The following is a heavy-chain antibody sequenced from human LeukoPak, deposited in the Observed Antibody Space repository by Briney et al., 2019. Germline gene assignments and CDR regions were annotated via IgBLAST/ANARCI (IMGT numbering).Heavy chain of an antibody. CDR1: GFTFSSYA. CDR3: AKDQYDSSGYYPEYFQH. D-gene: IGHD3-22*01. Sequence: GGSLRLSCAVSGFTFSSYAMSWVRQAPGKGLEWVSAVSGSGGSTYYADSVKGRFTISRDNSKNTLYLQMNSLRAEDTAVYYCAKDQYDSSGYYPEYFQHWGQGTLVTVSS. CDR2: VSGSGGST. J-gene: IGHJ1*01. V-gene: IGHV3-23*01.